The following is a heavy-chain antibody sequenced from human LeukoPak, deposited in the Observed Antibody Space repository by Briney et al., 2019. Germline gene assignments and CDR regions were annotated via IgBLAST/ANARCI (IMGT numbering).Heavy chain of an antibody. Sequence: ASVRVSCKASGYTFTSYYMHWVRQALGQGLEWMGIINPSGGSTSYAQKFQGRVTMTRDTSTSTVYMELSSLRSEDTAVYYCARVRTGELDYWGQGTLVTVSS. CDR2: INPSGGST. CDR1: GYTFTSYY. J-gene: IGHJ4*02. CDR3: ARVRTGELDY. D-gene: IGHD7-27*01. V-gene: IGHV1-46*01.